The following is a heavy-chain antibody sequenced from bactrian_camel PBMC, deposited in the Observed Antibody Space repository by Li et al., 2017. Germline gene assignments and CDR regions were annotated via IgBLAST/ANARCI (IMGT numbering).Heavy chain of an antibody. CDR3: AADPFRTRPPEWWDSNPPEY. D-gene: IGHD2*01. V-gene: IGHV3S28*01. CDR1: GFIDSRYY. CDR2: IYVIGGTT. J-gene: IGHJ4*01. Sequence: QLVESGGGLVQPGGSLRLSCAASGFIDSRYYMGWFRQAPGKEREGVAHIYVIGGTTAYADSVKARFTISKDNAKKTLYLQMDSLKPEDTAMYHCAADPFRTRPPEWWDSNPPEYRGQGTQVTVS.